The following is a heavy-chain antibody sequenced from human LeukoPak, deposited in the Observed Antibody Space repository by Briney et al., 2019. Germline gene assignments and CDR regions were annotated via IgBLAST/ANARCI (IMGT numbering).Heavy chain of an antibody. CDR2: IIPIFGTA. D-gene: IGHD3-9*01. CDR3: ARGGIYDILTGYNQY. Sequence: ASVKVSCMTSGYTFTTYDINWVRQATGQGLEWMGGIIPIFGTANYAQKFQGRVTITADESTSTAYMELSSLRSEDTAVYYCARGGIYDILTGYNQYWGQGTLVTVSS. V-gene: IGHV1-69*13. CDR1: GYTFTTYD. J-gene: IGHJ4*02.